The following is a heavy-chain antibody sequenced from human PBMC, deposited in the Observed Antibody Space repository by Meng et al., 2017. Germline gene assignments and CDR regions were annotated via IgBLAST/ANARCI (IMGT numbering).Heavy chain of an antibody. D-gene: IGHD4-17*01. Sequence: QCHLVQSVAEVKKPRASVKVSCNASGYPFTSYGISWVRLAPGQGLEWMGWISAYNGNTNYAQKLQGKVTMTTDTSTSTAYMELRSLRSDDTAVYYCSRGNYGDYLYYFDYWGQGTLVTVSS. CDR1: GYPFTSYG. V-gene: IGHV1-18*01. CDR3: SRGNYGDYLYYFDY. J-gene: IGHJ4*02. CDR2: ISAYNGNT.